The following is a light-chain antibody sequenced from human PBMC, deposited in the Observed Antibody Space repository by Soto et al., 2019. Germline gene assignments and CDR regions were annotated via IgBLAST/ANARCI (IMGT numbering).Light chain of an antibody. V-gene: IGKV3-20*01. J-gene: IGKJ1*01. Sequence: EIVLTQSPGILSLSPGERATLSCRASQSVSNDFLAWYQQKPGQAPRLLIYGASTRATDVPDRFSGSGSGADFTLTISRLEPEDFVTYYCQQYNTYPWTFGQGTKVEIK. CDR1: QSVSNDF. CDR3: QQYNTYPWT. CDR2: GAS.